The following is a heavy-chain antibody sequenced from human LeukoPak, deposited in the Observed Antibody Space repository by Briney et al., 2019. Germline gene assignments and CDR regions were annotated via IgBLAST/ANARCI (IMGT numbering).Heavy chain of an antibody. CDR1: GFTFSSYT. CDR3: ARGKEPVAGSLSHFDY. D-gene: IGHD6-19*01. J-gene: IGHJ4*02. V-gene: IGHV3-21*01. CDR2: ITSSSYYI. Sequence: GGSLRLSCAASGFTFSSYTMNWVRQAPGKGLEWVSSITSSSYYIYYADSVKGRFTISRHNAKNSLYLQLNSLRAEDTAVYYCARGKEPVAGSLSHFDYWGQGTLVTVSS.